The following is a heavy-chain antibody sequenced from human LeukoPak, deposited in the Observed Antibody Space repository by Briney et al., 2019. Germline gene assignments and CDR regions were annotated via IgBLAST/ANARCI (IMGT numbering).Heavy chain of an antibody. CDR1: GGTFSSYA. V-gene: IGHV1-2*02. J-gene: IGHJ4*02. CDR3: ARVITMVRGVTRPNLGY. Sequence: ASVKVSCKASGGTFSSYAISWVRQAPGQGLEWMGWINPNSGGTNYAQKFQGRVTMTRDTSISTAYMELSRLRSDDTAVYYCARVITMVRGVTRPNLGYWGQGTLVTVSS. D-gene: IGHD3-10*01. CDR2: INPNSGGT.